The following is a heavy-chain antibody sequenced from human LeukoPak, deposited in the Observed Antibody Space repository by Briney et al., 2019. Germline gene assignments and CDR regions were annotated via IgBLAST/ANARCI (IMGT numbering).Heavy chain of an antibody. CDR3: ARDESGSGSYFY. CDR2: IYYSGST. D-gene: IGHD3-10*01. J-gene: IGHJ4*02. Sequence: SETLSLTCTVSGGSISSGDYYWSSIRQPPGKGLEWIGYIYYSGSTYYNPSLKSRVTISVDTSKNQFSLKLSSVTAADTAVYYCARDESGSGSYFYWGQGTLVTVSS. CDR1: GGSISSGDYY. V-gene: IGHV4-30-4*08.